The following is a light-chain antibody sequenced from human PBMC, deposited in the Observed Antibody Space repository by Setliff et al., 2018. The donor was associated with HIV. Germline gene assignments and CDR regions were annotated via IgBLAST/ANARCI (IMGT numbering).Light chain of an antibody. CDR1: RSNIGTGFD. V-gene: IGLV1-40*01. Sequence: QSVLTQPPSVSGAPGQRVTIFCIGGRSNIGTGFDVHWYQQLPGTAPKLLISGNNNRPSGVPDRFSGSKSGTSASLAITGLQAEDESDYYCQSYDSSLSGYVFGTGTKVTVL. CDR2: GNN. CDR3: QSYDSSLSGYV. J-gene: IGLJ1*01.